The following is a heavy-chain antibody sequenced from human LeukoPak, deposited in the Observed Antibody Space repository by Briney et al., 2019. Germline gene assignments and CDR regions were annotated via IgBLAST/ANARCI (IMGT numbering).Heavy chain of an antibody. Sequence: SETLSLTCTVSGGSISSGSYYWSWIRQPAGKGLEWIGYIYYSGSTYYNPSLKSRVTISVDTSKNQFSLKLSSVTAADTAVYYCARDRFAGGVIVIPEFDYWGQGTLVTVSS. CDR2: IYYSGST. CDR3: ARDRFAGGVIVIPEFDY. D-gene: IGHD3-16*02. CDR1: GGSISSGSYY. J-gene: IGHJ4*02. V-gene: IGHV4-30-4*08.